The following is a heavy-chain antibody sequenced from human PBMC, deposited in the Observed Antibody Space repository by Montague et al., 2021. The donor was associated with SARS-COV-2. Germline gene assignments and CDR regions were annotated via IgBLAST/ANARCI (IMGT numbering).Heavy chain of an antibody. J-gene: IGHJ5*02. CDR2: ISAYNGNT. CDR3: ARDSSDRYDILTGNNWFDP. D-gene: IGHD3-9*01. V-gene: IGHV1-18*01. CDR1: GYTFTSYG. Sequence: SVKVSCKASGYTFTSYGISWVRQAPGQGLEWMGWISAYNGNTNYAQKLQGRVTMTTDTSTSTAYMELRSLRSDDTAVYYCARDSSDRYDILTGNNWFDPWGQGTLVTVSS.